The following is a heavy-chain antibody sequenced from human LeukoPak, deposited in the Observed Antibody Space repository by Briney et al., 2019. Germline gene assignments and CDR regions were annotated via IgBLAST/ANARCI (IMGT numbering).Heavy chain of an antibody. CDR2: ISGSGGST. D-gene: IGHD3-9*01. Sequence: PGGSLRLSCAASGFTFSSYAMSWVRQAPGKGLEWVSAISGSGGSTYYADSVKGRFTISRDNSKNTLYLQMNSLRAEDTAVYYCAKGRYFDWLLPTYYFDYRGQGTLVTVSS. J-gene: IGHJ4*02. CDR3: AKGRYFDWLLPTYYFDY. CDR1: GFTFSSYA. V-gene: IGHV3-23*01.